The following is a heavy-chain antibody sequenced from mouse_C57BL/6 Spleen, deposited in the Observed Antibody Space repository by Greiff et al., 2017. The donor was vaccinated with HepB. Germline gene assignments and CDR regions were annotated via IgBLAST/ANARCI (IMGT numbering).Heavy chain of an antibody. Sequence: QVQLKQSGAELARPGASVKLSCKASGYTFTSYGISWVKQRTGQGLEWIGEIYPRSGNTYYNEKFKGKATLTADKSSSTAYMELRSLTSEDSAVYFCARAREIYDGYPWFAYWGQGTLVTVSA. CDR2: IYPRSGNT. J-gene: IGHJ3*01. V-gene: IGHV1-81*01. CDR3: ARAREIYDGYPWFAY. D-gene: IGHD2-3*01. CDR1: GYTFTSYG.